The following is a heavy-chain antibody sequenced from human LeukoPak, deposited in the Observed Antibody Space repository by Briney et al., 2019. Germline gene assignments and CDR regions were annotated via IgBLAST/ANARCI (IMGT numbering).Heavy chain of an antibody. D-gene: IGHD6-13*01. J-gene: IGHJ4*02. V-gene: IGHV1-69*13. CDR2: IIPIFGTA. Sequence: SVKVSCKASGGTFSSYAISWVRQAPGQGLEWMGGIIPIFGTANYVQKFQGRVTITADESTSTAYMELSSLRSEDTAVYYCARSVIARQLVREGGIDYWGQGTLVTVSS. CDR3: ARSVIARQLVREGGIDY. CDR1: GGTFSSYA.